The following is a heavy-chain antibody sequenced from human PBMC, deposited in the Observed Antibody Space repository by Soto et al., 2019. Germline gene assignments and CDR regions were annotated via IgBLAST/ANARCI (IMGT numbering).Heavy chain of an antibody. J-gene: IGHJ4*02. CDR1: GFIFSNYA. V-gene: IGHV3-30*04. D-gene: IGHD3-16*01. Sequence: QVQLVESGGGVVQPGRSLRLSCAASGFIFSNYAMHWVRQAPGKGLEWVALISFDESNKYYADSVKGRFSISRDNSENTLYLQMNSLRPEDTGLYYCAPAFRPFHYGWGSSSVGLPHWGRGTLVTLSS. CDR3: APAFRPFHYGWGSSSVGLPH. CDR2: ISFDESNK.